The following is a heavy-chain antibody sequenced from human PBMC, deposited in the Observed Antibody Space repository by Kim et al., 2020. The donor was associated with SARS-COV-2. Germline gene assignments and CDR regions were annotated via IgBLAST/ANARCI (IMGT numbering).Heavy chain of an antibody. Sequence: SETLSLTCAVYGGSFSGYYWSWIRQPPGKGLEWIGEINHSGSTNYNPSLKSRVTISVDTSKNQFSLKLSSVTAADTAVYYCARGSVITMVRGVYFRIETNYYYYGMDVWGQGTTVTVSS. CDR1: GGSFSGYY. CDR3: ARGSVITMVRGVYFRIETNYYYYGMDV. CDR2: INHSGST. J-gene: IGHJ6*02. V-gene: IGHV4-34*01. D-gene: IGHD3-10*01.